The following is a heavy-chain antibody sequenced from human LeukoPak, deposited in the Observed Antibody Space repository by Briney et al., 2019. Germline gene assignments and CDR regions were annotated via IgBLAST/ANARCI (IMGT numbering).Heavy chain of an antibody. Sequence: GGSLRLSWAASGFTFSSYWMSWVRQAPGKGLEWVANIKQDGSEKYYVDSVKGRFTISRDNAENSLYLQMNSLRAEDTAVYYCARELVEQYFDYWGQGTLVTVSS. CDR3: ARELVEQYFDY. J-gene: IGHJ4*02. CDR1: GFTFSSYW. V-gene: IGHV3-7*03. CDR2: IKQDGSEK. D-gene: IGHD2-15*01.